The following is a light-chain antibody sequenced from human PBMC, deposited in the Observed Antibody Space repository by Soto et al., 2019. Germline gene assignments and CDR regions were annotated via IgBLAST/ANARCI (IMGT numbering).Light chain of an antibody. CDR3: QAWDSSTAGV. V-gene: IGLV3-1*01. Sequence: SYELTQPPSVSVSPGQTASITCSGDKLGDKYACWYQQKPGKSPVLVIYQDSKRPSGIPERFSGSNSGNTATLTISGTQAMDEADYYCQAWDSSTAGVFGGGTKVTVL. CDR1: KLGDKY. CDR2: QDS. J-gene: IGLJ2*01.